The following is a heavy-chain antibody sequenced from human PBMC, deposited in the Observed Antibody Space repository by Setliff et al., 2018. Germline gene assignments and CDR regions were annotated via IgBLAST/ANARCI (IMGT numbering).Heavy chain of an antibody. J-gene: IGHJ3*01. V-gene: IGHV5-51*01. CDR2: IYPGDSDT. Sequence: GASLKISCKASGYIFTNYWIGWVRQMPGRGLEWMGVIYPGDSDTRYRPSFQGQVTISADKSINTAYLQWSSLKASDTAIYYCTRHEDRNKCTSSSCYRENDAFDVWGQGAMVTVSS. CDR1: GYIFTNYW. D-gene: IGHD6-13*01. CDR3: TRHEDRNKCTSSSCYRENDAFDV.